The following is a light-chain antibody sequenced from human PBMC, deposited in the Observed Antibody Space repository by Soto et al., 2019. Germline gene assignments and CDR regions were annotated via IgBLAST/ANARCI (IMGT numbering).Light chain of an antibody. CDR2: GAS. CDR1: QSVTIN. J-gene: IGKJ5*01. CDR3: QQYNNWPST. Sequence: EIVMTQSPDTLSVSPGERATLSCRASQSVTINLAWYQQKPGQAPSLLIYGASTRATGIPARFSGSGSGTEFTLTISSLQSEDFAVYYCQQYNNWPSTFGQGTRLEIK. V-gene: IGKV3-15*01.